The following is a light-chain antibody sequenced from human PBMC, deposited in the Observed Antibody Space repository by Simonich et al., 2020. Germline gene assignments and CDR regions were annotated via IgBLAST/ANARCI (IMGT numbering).Light chain of an antibody. V-gene: IGKV3-11*01. J-gene: IGKJ2*01. CDR3: QQRSNWPYT. Sequence: EIVLTQSPATLSLSPGERATLSCRASQSVSSYLAWYQQKPGQAPRLLIYDASNRATGIPPRFSGSGSGTDVTLTISSLEPEYFAVYYCQQRSNWPYTFGQGTKLEIK. CDR1: QSVSSY. CDR2: DAS.